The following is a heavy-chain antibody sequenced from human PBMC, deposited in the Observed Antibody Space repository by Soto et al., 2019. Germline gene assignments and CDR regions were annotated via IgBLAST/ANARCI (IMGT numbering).Heavy chain of an antibody. D-gene: IGHD1-26*01. CDR3: ASVPIVGARYFDY. J-gene: IGHJ4*02. CDR2: IYYSGST. Sequence: PPETLSLTCTVSGGSISSGGYYWSWIRQHPGKGLEWIGYIYYSGSTYYNPSLKSRVTISVDTSKNQFSLKLSSVTAADTAVYYCASVPIVGARYFDYWGQGTLVTVSS. CDR1: GGSISSGGYY. V-gene: IGHV4-31*03.